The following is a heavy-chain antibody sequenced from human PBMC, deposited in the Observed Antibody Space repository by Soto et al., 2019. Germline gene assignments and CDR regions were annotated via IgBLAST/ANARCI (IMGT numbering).Heavy chain of an antibody. D-gene: IGHD2-15*01. CDR2: IIPILGIA. V-gene: IGHV1-69*02. CDR1: GGTFSSYT. Sequence: SVKVSCKASGGTFSSYTISWVRQAPGQGLEWMGRIIPILGIANYAQKFQGRVTITADKSTSTAYMELSSLRSEDTAVYYCARGCSGGSCYYFDYWGQGTLVTVSS. CDR3: ARGCSGGSCYYFDY. J-gene: IGHJ4*02.